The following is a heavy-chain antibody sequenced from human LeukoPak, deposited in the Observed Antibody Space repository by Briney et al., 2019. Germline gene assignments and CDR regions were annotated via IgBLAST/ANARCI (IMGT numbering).Heavy chain of an antibody. CDR1: GFTVSSNY. CDR2: IYSGGST. D-gene: IGHD3-22*01. J-gene: IGHJ3*02. CDR3: ARGGGYDSSGYSFEAFDI. Sequence: PGGSLRLSCAASGFTVSSNYMSWVRQAPGMGLVWVSVIYSGGSTYYADSVKGRFTISRDNSKNTLYLQMNSLRAEDTAVYYCARGGGYDSSGYSFEAFDIWGQGTMVTVSS. V-gene: IGHV3-53*01.